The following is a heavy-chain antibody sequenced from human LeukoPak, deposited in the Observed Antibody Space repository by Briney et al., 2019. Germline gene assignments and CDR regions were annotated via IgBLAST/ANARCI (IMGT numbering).Heavy chain of an antibody. D-gene: IGHD1-14*01. CDR2: ISYDGSNK. CDR1: GFTFSSYA. V-gene: IGHV3-30*04. J-gene: IGHJ4*02. Sequence: GGSLRLSCAASGFTFSSYAMHWVRQAPGKGLEWVAVISYDGSNKYYADSVKGRFTISRDNSKNTLYLQMNSLRAEDTAVYYCARRSWETTDFDYWGQGTLVTVSS. CDR3: ARRSWETTDFDY.